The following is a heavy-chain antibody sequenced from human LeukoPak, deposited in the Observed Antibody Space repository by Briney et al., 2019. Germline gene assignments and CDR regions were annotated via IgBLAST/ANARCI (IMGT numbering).Heavy chain of an antibody. D-gene: IGHD5-18*01. CDR1: GFTFDDYW. CDR2: IKRDGSEQ. Sequence: GGSLRLSCVASGFTFDDYWMNWVRQAPGKGLEWVANIKRDGSEQYYVDSVKGRFTISRDNAKNSLYLQMNSLRAEDTAVYYCVRAGGAYSFNPWGQGTLVTVSS. J-gene: IGHJ5*02. V-gene: IGHV3-7*01. CDR3: VRAGGAYSFNP.